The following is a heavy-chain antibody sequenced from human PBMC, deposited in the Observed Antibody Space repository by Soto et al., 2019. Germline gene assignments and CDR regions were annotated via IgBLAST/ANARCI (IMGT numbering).Heavy chain of an antibody. V-gene: IGHV3-30*18. D-gene: IGHD1-26*01. Sequence: QVQLVESGGGVVQPGRSLRLSCAASGFTFSSYGMHWVRQAPGKGLEWVAVISYDGSNKYYADSVKGRFTISRDNSKNTLYLQMNSLRAEDTAVYYCAKFYGGPSDYWGQGTLVTVSS. CDR3: AKFYGGPSDY. J-gene: IGHJ4*02. CDR1: GFTFSSYG. CDR2: ISYDGSNK.